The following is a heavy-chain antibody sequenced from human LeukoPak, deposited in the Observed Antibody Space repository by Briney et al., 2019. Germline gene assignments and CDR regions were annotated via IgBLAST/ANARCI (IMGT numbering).Heavy chain of an antibody. CDR3: ARDPRGAAGTYGMDV. V-gene: IGHV3-21*01. CDR1: GFTFNNYW. Sequence: GGSLRLSCTTSGFTFNNYWMNWVRQAPGKGLEWVSSISSSSNYVFYADSVKGRITISRDNAKNSLYLQINSLRAEDTAVYYCARDPRGAAGTYGMDVWGQGTTVTVSS. CDR2: ISSSSNYV. J-gene: IGHJ6*02. D-gene: IGHD6-13*01.